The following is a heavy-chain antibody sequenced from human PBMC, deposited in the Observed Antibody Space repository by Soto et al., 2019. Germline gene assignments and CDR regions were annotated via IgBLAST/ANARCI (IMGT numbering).Heavy chain of an antibody. D-gene: IGHD4-17*01. J-gene: IGHJ4*02. V-gene: IGHV4-59*08. CDR3: ARLPPARQGHLYASDY. CDR1: GGSISSYY. CDR2: IYYSGST. Sequence: SETLSLTCTVSGGSISSYYWSWIRQPPGKGLEWIGYIYYSGSTNYNPSLKSRVTISVDTSKNQFSLKLSSVTAADTAVYYCARLPPARQGHLYASDYWGQGTLVTVSS.